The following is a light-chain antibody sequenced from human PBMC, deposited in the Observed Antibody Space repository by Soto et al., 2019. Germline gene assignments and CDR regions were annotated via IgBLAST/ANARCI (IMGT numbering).Light chain of an antibody. J-gene: IGKJ4*01. CDR3: QQYYSYPLT. CDR1: HSISSW. CDR2: DVS. V-gene: IGKV1-5*01. Sequence: DIQMTQSPSTLSASIGDRVTITCRASHSISSWLAWYQQKPGKAPKLLIYDVSSLQSGVPSRFSGSGSGTDFTLTISCLQSEDFATYYCQQYYSYPLTFGGGTKVDIK.